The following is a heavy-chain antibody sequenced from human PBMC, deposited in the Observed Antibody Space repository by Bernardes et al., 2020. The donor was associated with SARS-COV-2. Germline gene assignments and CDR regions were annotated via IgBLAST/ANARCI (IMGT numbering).Heavy chain of an antibody. D-gene: IGHD3-10*01. V-gene: IGHV3-7*05. J-gene: IGHJ6*02. Sequence: GGSLRLSCAASGFTFSSYWMSWVRQAPGKGLEWVANIKQDGSEKYYVDSVKGRFTISRDNAKNSLYLQMNSLRAEDTAVYYCARDEYYGSGSYYNDPFYYYYYGMDVWGQGTTVTVSS. CDR3: ARDEYYGSGSYYNDPFYYYYYGMDV. CDR2: IKQDGSEK. CDR1: GFTFSSYW.